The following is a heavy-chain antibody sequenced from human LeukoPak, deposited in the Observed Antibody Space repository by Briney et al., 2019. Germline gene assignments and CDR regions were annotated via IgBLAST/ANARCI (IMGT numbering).Heavy chain of an antibody. D-gene: IGHD6-19*01. J-gene: IGHJ5*02. Sequence: ASVKVSCKASGHTFTSYYMHWVRQAPGQGLEWMGIINPSGGSTSYAQKFQGRVTMTRDTSTSTVYMELSSLRSEDTAVYYCAREIAVAGTGNWFDPWGQGTLVTVSS. V-gene: IGHV1-46*01. CDR2: INPSGGST. CDR1: GHTFTSYY. CDR3: AREIAVAGTGNWFDP.